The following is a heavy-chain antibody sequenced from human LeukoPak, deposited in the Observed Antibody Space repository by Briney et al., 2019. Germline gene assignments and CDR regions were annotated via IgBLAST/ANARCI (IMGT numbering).Heavy chain of an antibody. CDR1: GYTFTRYY. CDR3: ASLADAFDI. Sequence: ASVKVSCKASGYTFTRYYMYWVRQAPGQGLEWMGIINPSGDSTSYAQKFQGRVTMTRDTSTSTVYMELSSLRSEDTAVYYCASLADAFDIWGQGTMVTVSS. CDR2: INPSGDST. J-gene: IGHJ3*02. V-gene: IGHV1-46*01.